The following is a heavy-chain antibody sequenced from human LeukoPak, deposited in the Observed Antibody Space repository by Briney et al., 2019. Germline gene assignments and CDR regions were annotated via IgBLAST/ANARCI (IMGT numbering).Heavy chain of an antibody. Sequence: SETLSLTCTVSGGSISSYYWSWIRQPPGKGLEWIGYIYYSGSTNYNPSLKSRVTISVDTSKNQFSLKLSSVTAADTAVYYCARAALTYNDYWGQGTLVTVSS. CDR2: IYYSGST. D-gene: IGHD4/OR15-4a*01. J-gene: IGHJ4*02. CDR3: ARAALTYNDY. CDR1: GGSISSYY. V-gene: IGHV4-59*12.